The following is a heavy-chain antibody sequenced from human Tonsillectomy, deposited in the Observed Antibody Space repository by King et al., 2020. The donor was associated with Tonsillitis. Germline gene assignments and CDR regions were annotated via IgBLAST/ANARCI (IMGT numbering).Heavy chain of an antibody. Sequence: VQLVESGGGLVQPGGSLRLSCAASGFTFSSYWRSWVRQAPGKGLEWVANIKQNGSGKYYVASVKGRFTISRDNAKNSLYLQMNSPRAEDTAVYYCAREGGRGGRADYWGQGTLVTVSS. CDR1: GFTFSSYW. J-gene: IGHJ4*02. CDR2: IKQNGSGK. CDR3: AREGGRGGRADY. V-gene: IGHV3-7*04. D-gene: IGHD3-16*01.